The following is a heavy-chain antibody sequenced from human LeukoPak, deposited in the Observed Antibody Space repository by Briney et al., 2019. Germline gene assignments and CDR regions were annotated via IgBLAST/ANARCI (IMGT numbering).Heavy chain of an antibody. CDR3: ASYVDTAMASSDY. D-gene: IGHD5-18*01. Sequence: GGSLRLSCAASGFTFSSYAMSWVRQAPGKGLEWVSAISGSGGTTYYADSVKGRFTISRDNSKNTLYLQMNSLRAEDTAVYYCASYVDTAMASSDYWGQGTLVTVSS. J-gene: IGHJ4*02. V-gene: IGHV3-23*01. CDR2: ISGSGGTT. CDR1: GFTFSSYA.